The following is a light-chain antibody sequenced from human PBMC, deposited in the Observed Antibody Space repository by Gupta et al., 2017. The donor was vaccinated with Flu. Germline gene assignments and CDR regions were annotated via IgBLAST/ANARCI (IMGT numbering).Light chain of an antibody. Sequence: PSTLSASVGDRVTIACRASQSIGAWLAWYQQKSGKAPKLLIYSASSLESGVPSKFSGSGSGTNFTLTISSLQPDDFATYYCQNHYISPLTFGQGTKVE. J-gene: IGKJ1*01. CDR2: SAS. V-gene: IGKV1-5*03. CDR3: QNHYISPLT. CDR1: QSIGAW.